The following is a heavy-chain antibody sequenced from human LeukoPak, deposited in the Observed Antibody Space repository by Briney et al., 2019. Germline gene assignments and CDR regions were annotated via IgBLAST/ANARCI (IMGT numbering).Heavy chain of an antibody. Sequence: GASVKVSCKASGYTFTSYDINWVRQATGQGLEWMGWMNPNSGNTGYAQKFQGRVTMTRNTSISTAYMELSSLRSEDTAVYYCARENRRRYSGYANYFDYWGQGTLVTVSS. D-gene: IGHD5-12*01. CDR2: MNPNSGNT. J-gene: IGHJ4*02. CDR1: GYTFTSYD. V-gene: IGHV1-8*01. CDR3: ARENRRRYSGYANYFDY.